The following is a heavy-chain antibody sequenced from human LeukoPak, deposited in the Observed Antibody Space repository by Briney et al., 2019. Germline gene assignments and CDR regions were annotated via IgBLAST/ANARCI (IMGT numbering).Heavy chain of an antibody. Sequence: GGSLRLSCAASGFTFSGHWMSWVRQAPGKGLEWVANINQGGSDKYYVDSVKGRFTISRDNAKNLLYLQMNSLRGEDTAVYYCTRDRSRAQDDWGQGTLVTVSS. CDR3: TRDRSRAQDD. CDR1: GFTFSGHW. J-gene: IGHJ4*02. V-gene: IGHV3-7*01. D-gene: IGHD6-6*01. CDR2: INQGGSDK.